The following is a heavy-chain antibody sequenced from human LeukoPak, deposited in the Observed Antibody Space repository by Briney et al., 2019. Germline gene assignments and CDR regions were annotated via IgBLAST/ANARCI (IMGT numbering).Heavy chain of an antibody. V-gene: IGHV3-66*01. CDR2: IYSGGST. D-gene: IGHD6-6*01. CDR1: GFTVSSNY. Sequence: GGSLRLSCAASGFTVSSNYMSWVRQAPGKGLEWVSVIYSGGSTYYADSVKGRFTISRDNSKNTLCLQMNSLRAEDTAVYYCARESKQLALFDYWGQGTLVTVSS. J-gene: IGHJ4*02. CDR3: ARESKQLALFDY.